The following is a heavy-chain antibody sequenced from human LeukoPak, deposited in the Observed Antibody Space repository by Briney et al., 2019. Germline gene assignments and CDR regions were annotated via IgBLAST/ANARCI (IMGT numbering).Heavy chain of an antibody. J-gene: IGHJ4*02. Sequence: GGSLRLSCADSGFTFSSYSMNWVRQAPGKGLEWVSSISSSSSYIYYADSVKGRFTISRDNAKNSLYLQMNSLRAEDTAVYYCASPAGHNYYDSSGYYYGRDGYWGQGTLVTVSS. CDR2: ISSSSSYI. CDR3: ASPAGHNYYDSSGYYYGRDGY. D-gene: IGHD3-22*01. CDR1: GFTFSSYS. V-gene: IGHV3-21*01.